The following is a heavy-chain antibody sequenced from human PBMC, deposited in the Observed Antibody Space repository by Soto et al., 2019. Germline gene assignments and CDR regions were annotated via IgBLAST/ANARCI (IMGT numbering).Heavy chain of an antibody. CDR1: GFTFSNYW. J-gene: IGHJ4*02. V-gene: IGHV3-74*01. CDR3: VRTSLVVAVATREDF. D-gene: IGHD2-15*01. CDR2: IDSDGSRI. Sequence: EVQLVESGGGLVQPEESLRLSCAASGFTFSNYWMHWVRQAPGKGLVWVSRIDSDGSRITYADFVKGRFTISRDNAKNTVHLHMNSLTAEDTAVYYCVRTSLVVAVATREDFWGQGTLVTVSS.